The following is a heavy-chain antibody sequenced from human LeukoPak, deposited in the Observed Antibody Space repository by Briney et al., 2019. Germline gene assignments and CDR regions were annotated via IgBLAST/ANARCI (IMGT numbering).Heavy chain of an antibody. CDR2: ISGSGGST. CDR1: GFTFSSYA. Sequence: GGSLRLSCAASGFTFSSYAMSWVRQAPGKGLEWVSAISGSGGSTYYADSVKGRFTISRDNAKNSLYLQMNSLRAEDTAVYYCAGEPRDGYNYNYWGQGTLVTVSS. D-gene: IGHD5-24*01. CDR3: AGEPRDGYNYNY. V-gene: IGHV3-23*01. J-gene: IGHJ4*02.